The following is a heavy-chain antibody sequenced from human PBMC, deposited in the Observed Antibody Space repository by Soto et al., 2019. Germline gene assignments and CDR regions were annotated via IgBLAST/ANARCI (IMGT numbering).Heavy chain of an antibody. CDR1: GFTFNNYG. D-gene: IGHD2-2*01. V-gene: IGHV3-21*04. J-gene: IGHJ4*02. Sequence: SLRLSCVVSGFTFNNYGINWVRQAPGKGLEWVSTVSKGDYTYYSDSVKGRFTISRDNAKNTVSLQMNTLRAEDTAVYYCAREDSIIIPAVSDFWGQGTLVTVSS. CDR2: VSKGDYT. CDR3: AREDSIIIPAVSDF.